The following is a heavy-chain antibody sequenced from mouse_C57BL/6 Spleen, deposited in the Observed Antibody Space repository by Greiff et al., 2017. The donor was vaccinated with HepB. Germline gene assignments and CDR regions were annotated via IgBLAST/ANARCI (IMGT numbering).Heavy chain of an antibody. CDR2: IDPSDSYT. CDR3: ARRGYDYAFDY. D-gene: IGHD2-4*01. Sequence: VQLQQPGAELVKPGASVKLSCKASGYTFTSYWMQWVKQRPGQGLEWIGEIDPSDSYTNYNQKFKGKATLTVDTSSSTAYMQLSSLTSEDSAVYYWARRGYDYAFDYWGQGTTLTVSS. V-gene: IGHV1-50*01. CDR1: GYTFTSYW. J-gene: IGHJ2*01.